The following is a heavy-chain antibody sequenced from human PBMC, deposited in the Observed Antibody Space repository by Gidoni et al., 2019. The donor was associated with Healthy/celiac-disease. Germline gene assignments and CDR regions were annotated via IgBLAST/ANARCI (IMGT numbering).Heavy chain of an antibody. CDR2: ISSSGSTI. Sequence: QVQLVESGGGSVKPGGSLRLSCPASGFTFSDYYLSWIRQAPGKGLEWVAYISSSGSTIYYADSVKGRFTISRDNAKNSLYLQMNSLRAEDTAVYYCAREMDIVVVPAAIGYYYYGMDVWGQGTTVTVSS. D-gene: IGHD2-2*02. J-gene: IGHJ6*02. CDR3: AREMDIVVVPAAIGYYYYGMDV. V-gene: IGHV3-11*01. CDR1: GFTFSDYY.